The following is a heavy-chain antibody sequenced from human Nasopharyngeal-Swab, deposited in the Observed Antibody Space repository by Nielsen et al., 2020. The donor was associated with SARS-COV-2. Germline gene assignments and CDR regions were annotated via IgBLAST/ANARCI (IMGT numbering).Heavy chain of an antibody. Sequence: ASVKVSCKASGYTFTSHGVTWARQAPGQGLECMGWISTYTGNTIYAQKLQGRLTMTTDTSTSTAYMELRSLRSDDTAVYYCAILAASPNYYYYYYMDVWGKGTTITVSS. CDR3: AILAASPNYYYYYYMDV. D-gene: IGHD2-2*01. V-gene: IGHV1-18*04. J-gene: IGHJ6*03. CDR1: GYTFTSHG. CDR2: ISTYTGNT.